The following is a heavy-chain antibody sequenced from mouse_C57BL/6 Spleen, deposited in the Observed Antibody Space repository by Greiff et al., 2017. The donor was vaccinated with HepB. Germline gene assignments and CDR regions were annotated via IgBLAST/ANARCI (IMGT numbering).Heavy chain of an antibody. J-gene: IGHJ3*01. CDR3: ARYPFAY. CDR1: GFTFSSYT. D-gene: IGHD5-1*01. V-gene: IGHV5-9*01. Sequence: EVNVVESGGGLVKPGGSLKLSCAASGFTFSSYTMSWVRQTPEKRLEWVATISGGGGNTYYPDSVKGRFTISRDDAKNTLYLQMSSLRSEDTALYYCARYPFAYWGQGTLVTVSA. CDR2: ISGGGGNT.